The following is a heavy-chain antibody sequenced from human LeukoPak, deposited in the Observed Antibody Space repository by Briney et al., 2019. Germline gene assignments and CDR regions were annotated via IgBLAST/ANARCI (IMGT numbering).Heavy chain of an antibody. J-gene: IGHJ4*02. CDR1: GGSFSGYY. D-gene: IGHD2-8*01. CDR2: INHSGST. CDR3: ARGRMRKGFDY. V-gene: IGHV4-34*01. Sequence: KPSETLSLTCAVYGGSFSGYYWSWIRQPPGKGLEWIGEINHSGSTNYNPSLKSRVTISVDTSKNQSSLKLSSVTAADTAVYYCARGRMRKGFDYWGQGTLVTVSS.